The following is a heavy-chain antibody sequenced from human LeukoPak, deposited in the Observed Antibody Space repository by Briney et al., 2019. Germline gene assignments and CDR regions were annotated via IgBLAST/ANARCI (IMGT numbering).Heavy chain of an antibody. Sequence: PSETLSLTCAVYGGSFSGYYWSWIRQPPGKGLEWIGEINHSGSTNYNPSLKSRVTISVDTSKNQFSLKLSSVTAADTAVYYCARGVATAGHDDAFDIWGQGTMVTVSS. CDR1: GGSFSGYY. CDR3: ARGVATAGHDDAFDI. CDR2: INHSGST. D-gene: IGHD5-18*01. V-gene: IGHV4-34*01. J-gene: IGHJ3*02.